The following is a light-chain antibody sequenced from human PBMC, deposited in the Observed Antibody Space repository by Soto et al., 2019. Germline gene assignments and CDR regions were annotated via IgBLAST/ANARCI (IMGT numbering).Light chain of an antibody. Sequence: EIVLTQSPGTLSLSPGERATLSCRASESITSNFLAWYRQKPGQAPRLLIYGASSRATGIPDRFSGSGSERDFTLTINRLEPEDFAVYFCQQYGRSPLMYTFGQGTKLEIK. J-gene: IGKJ2*01. CDR1: ESITSNF. V-gene: IGKV3-20*01. CDR3: QQYGRSPLMYT. CDR2: GAS.